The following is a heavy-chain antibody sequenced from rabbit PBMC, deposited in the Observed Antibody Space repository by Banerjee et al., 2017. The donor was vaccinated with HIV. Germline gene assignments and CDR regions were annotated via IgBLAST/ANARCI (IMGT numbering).Heavy chain of an antibody. CDR1: GFSFNNNYY. V-gene: IGHV1S45*01. D-gene: IGHD6-1*01. Sequence: QEQLEESGGDLVKPEGSLTLTSTASGFSFNNNYYMCWVRQAPGKGLEWIACIYAGSSGVTYYASWAKGRFTISKTSSTTVTLQMTSLTAADTATYFCARDRDTYGYGNYVYVMDLWGPGTLVTVS. CDR2: IYAGSSGVT. J-gene: IGHJ4*01. CDR3: ARDRDTYGYGNYVYVMDL.